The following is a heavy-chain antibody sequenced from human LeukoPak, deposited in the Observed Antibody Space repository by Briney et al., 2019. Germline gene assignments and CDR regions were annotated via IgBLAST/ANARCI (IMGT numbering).Heavy chain of an antibody. J-gene: IGHJ4*02. V-gene: IGHV3-23*01. Sequence: PGGSLRLSCAASGFTFSSYAMSWVRQAPGKGLEWVSSISGSGGGTYYADSVKGRFTLSRDNSMNTLYLQMKSLRAEDTAVYYCAREPPTTVVTLDYWGQGTLVTVSS. CDR1: GFTFSSYA. CDR3: AREPPTTVVTLDY. CDR2: ISGSGGGT. D-gene: IGHD4-23*01.